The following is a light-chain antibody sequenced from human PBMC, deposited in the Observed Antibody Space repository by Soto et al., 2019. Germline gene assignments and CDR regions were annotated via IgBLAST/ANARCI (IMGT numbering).Light chain of an antibody. Sequence: DVQLTQSPSSLSASVGDRVTITCQASHDIIKYLNWYQHRPGKAPKVLIHDASELDTGAPSRFSGSGSGTEFTLTISSLQPEDVATDYCLYYDNLHLFIFGPGTKVDIK. CDR2: DAS. CDR3: LYYDNLHLFI. CDR1: HDIIKY. J-gene: IGKJ3*01. V-gene: IGKV1-33*01.